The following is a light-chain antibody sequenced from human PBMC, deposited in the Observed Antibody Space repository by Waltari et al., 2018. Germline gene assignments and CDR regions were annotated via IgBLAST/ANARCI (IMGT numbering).Light chain of an antibody. CDR2: KDH. J-gene: IGLJ1*01. Sequence: QSVLTQPPSASATPGQRVTISCSGSSSNVGRDNVYWFQQLPGTAPKLLIYKDHQRPSCVPARFSGSKSGTSASLAISGLRSDDEADYYCVAWDDSLSGYVFGTGTKVTVL. CDR1: SSNVGRDN. CDR3: VAWDDSLSGYV. V-gene: IGLV1-47*01.